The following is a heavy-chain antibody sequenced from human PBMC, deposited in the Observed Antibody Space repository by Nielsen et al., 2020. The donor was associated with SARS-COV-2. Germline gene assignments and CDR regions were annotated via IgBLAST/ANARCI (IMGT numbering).Heavy chain of an antibody. CDR3: ADLRIPTYNGMDV. V-gene: IGHV3-48*03. J-gene: IGHJ6*02. Sequence: GESLKISCAASGFTFSSYEMNWVRQAPGKGLEWVSYISSSGSTIYYADSVKGRFTISRDNSTNTLYLVMNSLRPDDTAVYYCADLRIPTYNGMDVWGQGTTVTVSS. D-gene: IGHD2-2*02. CDR1: GFTFSSYE. CDR2: ISSSGSTI.